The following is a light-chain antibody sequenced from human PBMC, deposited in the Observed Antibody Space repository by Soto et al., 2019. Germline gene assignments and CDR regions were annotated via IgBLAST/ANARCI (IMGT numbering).Light chain of an antibody. Sequence: DIQMTQSPSSLSASVGDRVVITCRASQTINNYLNWYQQKPGKPPNLLTYAASTLQSGVPSRFSGSGSGADFTLTISSLQPEDFAVYYCQQTLSTLSWTFGHGTKVEIK. CDR3: QQTLSTLSWT. V-gene: IGKV1-39*01. CDR2: AAS. CDR1: QTINNY. J-gene: IGKJ1*01.